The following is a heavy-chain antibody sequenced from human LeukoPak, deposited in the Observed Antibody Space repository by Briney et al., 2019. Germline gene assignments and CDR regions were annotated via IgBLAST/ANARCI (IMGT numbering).Heavy chain of an antibody. CDR1: GFTFSSYE. D-gene: IGHD4-23*01. CDR3: ARDSGRNYRGAFDI. CDR2: ISSSGSTI. J-gene: IGHJ3*02. Sequence: GGSLRLSCAASGFTFSSYEMNWVRQAPGKGLEWVSYISSSGSTIYYADSVKGRFTISRVNAKNSLYLQMNSLRAEDTAVYYCARDSGRNYRGAFDIWGQGTMVTVSS. V-gene: IGHV3-48*03.